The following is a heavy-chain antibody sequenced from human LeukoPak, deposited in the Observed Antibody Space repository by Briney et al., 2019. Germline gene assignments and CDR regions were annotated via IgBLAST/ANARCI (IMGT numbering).Heavy chain of an antibody. CDR1: GFTFSNYN. CDR2: ISTRSTYI. J-gene: IGHJ4*02. D-gene: IGHD5-18*01. Sequence: PGGSLRLSCAASGFTFSNYNMNWVRQAPGKGLEWVSCISTRSTYIYYADSVKGRFTISRDNAKNSLYLQMNSLRAGDTAVYYCARDAYPQTNTWIQLWTHFDYWGQGTLVTVSS. CDR3: ARDAYPQTNTWIQLWTHFDY. V-gene: IGHV3-21*01.